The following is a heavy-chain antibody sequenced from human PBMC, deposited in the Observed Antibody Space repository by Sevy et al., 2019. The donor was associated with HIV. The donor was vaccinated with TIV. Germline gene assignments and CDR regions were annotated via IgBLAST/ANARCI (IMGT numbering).Heavy chain of an antibody. Sequence: ASVKVSCKASGYTFTSYGISWVRQAPGQGLEWMGWISAYNGNTNYAQKLQGRDTMTTDTSTSTAYMELRSLRSDDTAVYYCARAGGIVVVPAAIPYWGQGTLVTVSS. CDR2: ISAYNGNT. D-gene: IGHD2-2*02. J-gene: IGHJ4*02. CDR3: ARAGGIVVVPAAIPY. V-gene: IGHV1-18*01. CDR1: GYTFTSYG.